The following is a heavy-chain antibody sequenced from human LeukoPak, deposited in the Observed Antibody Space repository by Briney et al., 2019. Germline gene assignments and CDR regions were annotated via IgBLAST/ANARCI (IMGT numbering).Heavy chain of an antibody. V-gene: IGHV3-7*03. CDR1: GFTFSNYW. J-gene: IGHJ4*02. Sequence: GGSLRLSCAASGFTFSNYWMSWVRQAPGKGLEWVANIKQDGSEKYYVDSVKGRFTISRDNAKNSLYLQMNSLRAEDTAVYYCAREKRDAVAGSFDYWGQGTLVTVSS. CDR3: AREKRDAVAGSFDY. D-gene: IGHD6-19*01. CDR2: IKQDGSEK.